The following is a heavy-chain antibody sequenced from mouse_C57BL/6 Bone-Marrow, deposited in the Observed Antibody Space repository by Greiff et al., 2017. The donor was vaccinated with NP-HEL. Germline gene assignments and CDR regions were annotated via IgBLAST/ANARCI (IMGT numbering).Heavy chain of an antibody. CDR1: GYTFTSYW. J-gene: IGHJ2*01. CDR3: ARCHFPSYFDD. Sequence: QVQLKQPGAELVKPGASVKLSCKASGYTFTSYWMHWVKQRPGQGLEWIGMIHPNSGSTNYNEKFKSKATLTVDKSSSTAYMQLSSLTSEDSAVYYCARCHFPSYFDDWGQGTTLTVSS. CDR2: IHPNSGST. V-gene: IGHV1-64*01. D-gene: IGHD6-1*01.